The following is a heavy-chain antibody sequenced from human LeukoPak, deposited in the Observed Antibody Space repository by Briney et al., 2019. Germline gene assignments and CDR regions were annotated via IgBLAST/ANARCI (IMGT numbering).Heavy chain of an antibody. J-gene: IGHJ4*02. CDR3: ASMVQGVIGYYFDY. Sequence: SETLSLTCTVSGGSISSYYWSWIRQPPGKGLEWIGYIYYGGGTNYNPSLKSRVTISVDTSKNQFSLKLSSVTAADTAVYYCASMVQGVIGYYFDYWGQGTLVTVSS. CDR2: IYYGGGT. CDR1: GGSISSYY. D-gene: IGHD3-10*01. V-gene: IGHV4-59*01.